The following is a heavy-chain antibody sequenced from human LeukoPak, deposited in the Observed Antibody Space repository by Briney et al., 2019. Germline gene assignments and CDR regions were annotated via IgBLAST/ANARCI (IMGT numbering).Heavy chain of an antibody. D-gene: IGHD2-8*01. CDR3: AKGEGSMLFDY. CDR2: ISWNSGSI. V-gene: IGHV3-9*01. Sequence: PGRSLRLSCAASGFTFDDYAMHWVRQAPGKGLEWVSGISWNSGSIGYADSVKGRFTISRDNAKNSLYLQMNSLRAEDTAVYYCAKGEGSMLFDYWGQGTLVTVSS. J-gene: IGHJ4*02. CDR1: GFTFDDYA.